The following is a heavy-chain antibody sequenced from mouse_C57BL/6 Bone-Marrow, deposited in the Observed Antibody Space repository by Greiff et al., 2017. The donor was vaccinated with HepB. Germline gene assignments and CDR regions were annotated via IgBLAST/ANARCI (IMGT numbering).Heavy chain of an antibody. CDR1: GFSLTSYA. Sequence: VMLVESGPGLVAPSQSLSITCTVSGFSLTSYAISWVRQPPGKGLEWLGVIWTGGGTNYNSALKSRLSISKDNSKSQVFLKMNSLQTDDTARYYCARSLIYDGFVFDYWGQGTTLTVSS. V-gene: IGHV2-9-1*01. CDR2: IWTGGGT. D-gene: IGHD2-3*01. CDR3: ARSLIYDGFVFDY. J-gene: IGHJ2*01.